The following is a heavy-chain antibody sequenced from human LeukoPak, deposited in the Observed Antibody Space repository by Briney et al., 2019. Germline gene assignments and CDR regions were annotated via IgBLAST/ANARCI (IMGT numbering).Heavy chain of an antibody. CDR1: GFTFSSYA. CDR3: AKGNVYDSSGYYDY. J-gene: IGHJ4*02. D-gene: IGHD3-22*01. Sequence: PGGSLRLSCAASGFTFSSYAMSWVRQAPGEGLEWVSAISGSGGSTYYADSVKGRFTISRDNSKNTLYLQMNSLRAEDTAVYYCAKGNVYDSSGYYDYWGQGTLVTVSS. V-gene: IGHV3-23*01. CDR2: ISGSGGST.